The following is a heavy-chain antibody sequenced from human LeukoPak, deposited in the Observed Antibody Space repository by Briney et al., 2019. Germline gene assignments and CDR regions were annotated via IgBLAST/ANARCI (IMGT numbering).Heavy chain of an antibody. Sequence: GGSLRLSCTASGYTFGDYAMSWVRQAPGKGLEWVGLIRGKAYGGTTEYAASVKGRFTISRDDSISIAYLQMNSLKTEDTAVYYCSRSGDSGGYYQYFDYWGQGTLVTVSS. D-gene: IGHD3-22*01. CDR1: GYTFGDYA. J-gene: IGHJ4*02. CDR2: IRGKAYGGTT. CDR3: SRSGDSGGYYQYFDY. V-gene: IGHV3-49*04.